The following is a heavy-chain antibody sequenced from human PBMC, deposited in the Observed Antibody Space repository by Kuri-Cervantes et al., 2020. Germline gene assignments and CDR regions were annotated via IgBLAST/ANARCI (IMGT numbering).Heavy chain of an antibody. Sequence: GGSLRLSCAASGFTFSSYDMHWVRQATGKGLEWVSAIGTAGDTYYPGSVKGRFTISRDNAKNSLYLQMNSLRAEDTALYYCARDRLIDYQYYYMDVWGKGTTVTVSS. CDR2: IGTAGDT. CDR3: ARDRLIDYQYYYMDV. J-gene: IGHJ6*03. V-gene: IGHV3-13*01. D-gene: IGHD2-8*01. CDR1: GFTFSSYD.